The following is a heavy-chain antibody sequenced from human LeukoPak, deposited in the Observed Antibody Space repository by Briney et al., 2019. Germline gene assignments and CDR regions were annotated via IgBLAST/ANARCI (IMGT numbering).Heavy chain of an antibody. J-gene: IGHJ4*02. D-gene: IGHD3-10*01. CDR3: ARKENVYYYFDY. V-gene: IGHV4-28*01. CDR2: IYHSGTT. Sequence: PSDTLPLTCAVSGYSITSSSWWGWIRQPPGKGLEWIGYIYHSGTTYYNPSLQSRVTMSVDTSKNQFSLKLSSVTAVDTAVYYCARKENVYYYFDYWGQGTLVTVSS. CDR1: GYSITSSSW.